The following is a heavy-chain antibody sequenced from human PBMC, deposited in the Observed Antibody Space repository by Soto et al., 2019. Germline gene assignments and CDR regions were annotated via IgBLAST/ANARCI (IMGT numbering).Heavy chain of an antibody. CDR1: GGSISSRSYY. D-gene: IGHD3-10*01. CDR3: ARQNGSFRSWFDS. Sequence: SETLSLTCTVSGGSISSRSYYWGWIRQPPGKGLEWIGGIYYSGTTFYSPSLKSRVIISVDTSKNQFSLKLSSVTAADTAMYYCARQNGSFRSWFDSWGQGTLVTVSS. J-gene: IGHJ5*01. V-gene: IGHV4-39*01. CDR2: IYYSGTT.